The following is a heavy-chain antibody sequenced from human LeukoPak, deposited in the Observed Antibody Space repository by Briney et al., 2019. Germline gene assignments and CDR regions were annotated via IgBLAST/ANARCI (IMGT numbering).Heavy chain of an antibody. CDR1: GFPFSDHE. D-gene: IGHD3-22*01. CDR3: ARDGDYDSSGYSDY. V-gene: IGHV3-48*03. CDR2: ISGSGGST. J-gene: IGHJ4*02. Sequence: GGSLRLSCAASGFPFSDHEMNWVRQAPGKGLEWVSTISGSGGSTYYADSVKGRFTISRDNAKNSLYLQMNSLRAEDTAVYYCARDGDYDSSGYSDYWGQGTLVTVSS.